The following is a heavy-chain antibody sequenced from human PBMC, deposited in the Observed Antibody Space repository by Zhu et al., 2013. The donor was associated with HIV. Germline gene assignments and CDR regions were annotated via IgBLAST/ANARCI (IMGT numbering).Heavy chain of an antibody. Sequence: QVQLVQSGAEVKKPGASVKVSCKASGYTFTSYGISWVRQAPGQGLEWMGWISAYNGNTNYAQKLQGRVTMTTDTSTSTAYMELRSLRSDDTAVYYCARRVPGIAVAGPHNYYYYYGMDVWGQGTTVTVSS. D-gene: IGHD6-19*01. CDR1: GYTFTSYG. CDR2: ISAYNGNT. J-gene: IGHJ6*02. CDR3: ARRVPGIAVAGPHNYYYYYGMDV. V-gene: IGHV1-18*01.